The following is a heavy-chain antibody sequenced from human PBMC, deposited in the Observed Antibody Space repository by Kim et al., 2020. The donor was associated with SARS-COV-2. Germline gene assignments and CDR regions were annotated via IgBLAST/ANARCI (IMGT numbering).Heavy chain of an antibody. CDR3: ARRVYSGYSDY. CDR2: IYYSGST. J-gene: IGHJ4*02. CDR1: GGSISSSSYY. D-gene: IGHD1-26*01. Sequence: SETLSLTCTVSGGSISSSSYYWGWIRQPPGKGLEWIVSIYYSGSTYYNPSLKSRVTISVDTSKNQFSLKLSSVTAADTAVYYCARRVYSGYSDYWGQGTL. V-gene: IGHV4-39*01.